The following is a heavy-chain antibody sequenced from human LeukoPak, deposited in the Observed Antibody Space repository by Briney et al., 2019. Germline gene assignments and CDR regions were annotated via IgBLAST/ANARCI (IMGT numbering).Heavy chain of an antibody. J-gene: IGHJ4*02. D-gene: IGHD1-1*01. CDR2: ISYDGSNK. CDR3: AKEYNPIYXXXTFDY. CDR1: GFTFSXXX. Sequence: LSCAASGFTFSXXXXXWVXXXXXXXXXXVXVISYDGSNKYYADSVKGRFTISRDNSKNTLYLQMNSLRAEDTAVYYCAKEYNPIYXXXTFDYWGQ. V-gene: IGHV3-30*18.